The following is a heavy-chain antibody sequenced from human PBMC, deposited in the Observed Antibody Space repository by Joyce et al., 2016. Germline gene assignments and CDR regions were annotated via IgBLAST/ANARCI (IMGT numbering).Heavy chain of an antibody. CDR3: ARPGDSTGYYYAR. J-gene: IGHJ4*02. CDR1: GGSISSSCYY. CDR2: IYYSGST. D-gene: IGHD3-22*01. V-gene: IGHV4-39*01. Sequence: LQLQESGPGLVKSSETLSLTCSVSGGSISSSCYYWGWIRQHPGKGLEWIGSIYYSGSTYYNPSVRSRVTISVDTSKSQFSLKLASVTAADTAIYYCARPGDSTGYYYARWGQGTLVTVSS.